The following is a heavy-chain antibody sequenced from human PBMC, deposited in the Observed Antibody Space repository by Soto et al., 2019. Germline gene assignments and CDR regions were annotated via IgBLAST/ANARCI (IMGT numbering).Heavy chain of an antibody. Sequence: GASVKVSCKASGYTFTSYYMHWVRQAPGQGLEWMGIINPSGGSTSYAQKFQGRVTMTRDTSTSTVYMELSSLRSEDTAVYYCASTSCGGDCYTNYYFDYWGQGTLVTVSS. CDR2: INPSGGST. J-gene: IGHJ4*02. D-gene: IGHD2-21*02. V-gene: IGHV1-46*01. CDR1: GYTFTSYY. CDR3: ASTSCGGDCYTNYYFDY.